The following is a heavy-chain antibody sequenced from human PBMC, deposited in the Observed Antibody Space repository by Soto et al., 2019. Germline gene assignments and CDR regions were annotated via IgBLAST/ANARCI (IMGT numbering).Heavy chain of an antibody. J-gene: IGHJ4*02. D-gene: IGHD2-15*01. V-gene: IGHV4-34*01. CDR1: GGSFSGYY. CDR3: ARGAGIWLGYCSGGSCSSDY. Sequence: SETLSLTCAVYGGSFSGYYWSWIRQPPGKGLEWIGEINHSGSTNYNPSLKSRVTISVDTSKNQFSLKLSSVTAADTAVYYCARGAGIWLGYCSGGSCSSDYWGQGTLVTVSS. CDR2: INHSGST.